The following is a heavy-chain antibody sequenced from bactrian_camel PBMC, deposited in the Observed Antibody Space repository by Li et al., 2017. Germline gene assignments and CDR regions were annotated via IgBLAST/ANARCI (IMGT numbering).Heavy chain of an antibody. V-gene: IGHV3S53*01. CDR3: ANYRYGASLADFDD. CDR2: MNSDGTT. Sequence: HVQLVESGGDLVQPGGSLRLSCAASRSIFRSCGMGWYRQASGKERELVSTMNSDGTTTYADSVKGRFTFSQDNAKNTLYLDLNNLKIEDTAIYYCANYRYGASLADFDDWGQGTQVTVS. D-gene: IGHD6*01. CDR1: RSIFRSCG. J-gene: IGHJ6*01.